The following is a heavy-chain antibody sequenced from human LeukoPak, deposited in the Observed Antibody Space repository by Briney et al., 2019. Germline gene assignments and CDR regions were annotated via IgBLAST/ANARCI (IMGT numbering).Heavy chain of an antibody. D-gene: IGHD4-11*01. J-gene: IGHJ4*02. Sequence: GGCLRPSCAASGFTLSSNYMGRVRQAPGTGRGWVAMIGGNGGGTSYADSVTGRFTISRDNAKNTLYPQMNSLRAEDTAVYFCAKERATTTSFDYWGQGTLVTVSS. V-gene: IGHV3-23*01. CDR2: IGGNGGGT. CDR1: GFTLSSNY. CDR3: AKERATTTSFDY.